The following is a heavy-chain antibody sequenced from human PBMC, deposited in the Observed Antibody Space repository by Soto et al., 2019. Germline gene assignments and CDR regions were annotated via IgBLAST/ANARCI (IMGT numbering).Heavy chain of an antibody. CDR1: GGSISSSSYY. V-gene: IGHV4-39*01. CDR2: IYYSGST. D-gene: IGHD3-3*01. Sequence: PSETLSLTCTVSGGSISSSSYYWGWIRQPPGKGLEWIGSIYYSGSTYYNPSLKSRVTISVDTSKNQFSLKLSSVTAADTAVYYCARHMAPGSYDFWSGYSYFDYWGQGTLVTVSS. CDR3: ARHMAPGSYDFWSGYSYFDY. J-gene: IGHJ4*02.